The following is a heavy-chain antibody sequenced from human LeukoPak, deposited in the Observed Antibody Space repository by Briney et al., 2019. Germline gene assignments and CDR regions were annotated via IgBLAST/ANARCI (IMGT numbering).Heavy chain of an antibody. CDR1: GYTFTDYY. Sequence: ASVKVSCKASGYTFTDYYMHWGRQAPGQGLEWMGWINPNSGGTNYAQKFQGRVTMTRDTSISTAYMELSRLPSDDTAVYYCASRYCSSTSCSLSPWGQGTLVTVSS. CDR3: ASRYCSSTSCSLSP. V-gene: IGHV1-2*02. D-gene: IGHD2-2*01. J-gene: IGHJ5*02. CDR2: INPNSGGT.